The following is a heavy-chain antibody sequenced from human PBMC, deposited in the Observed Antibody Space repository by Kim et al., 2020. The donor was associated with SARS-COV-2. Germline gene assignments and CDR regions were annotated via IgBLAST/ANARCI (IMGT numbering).Heavy chain of an antibody. CDR3: ATEGIAAAGNDFDY. J-gene: IGHJ4*02. V-gene: IGHV1-18*01. D-gene: IGHD6-13*01. Sequence: AQKLQGRVTMTTDTSTSTAYMELRSLRSDDTAVYYCATEGIAAAGNDFDYWGQGTLVTVSS.